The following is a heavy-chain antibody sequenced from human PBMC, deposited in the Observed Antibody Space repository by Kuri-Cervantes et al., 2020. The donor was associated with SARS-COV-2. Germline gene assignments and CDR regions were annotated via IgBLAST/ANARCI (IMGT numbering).Heavy chain of an antibody. CDR3: ARDLQYVVVVAASVGD. J-gene: IGHJ4*02. CDR1: GYTFSIYD. D-gene: IGHD2-15*01. Sequence: ASVKVSCKASGYTFSIYDINWVRQATGQGLEWMGWMNPNSGGTNYAQKFQGRVTMTRDTSISTAYMELSRLRSDDTAVYYCARDLQYVVVVAASVGDWGQGTLVPSPQ. V-gene: IGHV1-2*02. CDR2: MNPNSGGT.